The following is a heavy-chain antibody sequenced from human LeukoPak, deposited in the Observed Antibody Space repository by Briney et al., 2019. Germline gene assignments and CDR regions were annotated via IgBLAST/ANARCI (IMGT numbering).Heavy chain of an antibody. Sequence: GGSLRLSCAASGFTFSSYAMSWVRQAPGKGLEWVSVISGGGGSTYYADSVKGRFTISRDNSKNTLYLQMNSLRAEDTAVYYCAKGITITFDYWGQGTLVTVSS. CDR3: AKGITITFDY. CDR1: GFTFSSYA. D-gene: IGHD3-10*01. CDR2: ISGGGGST. J-gene: IGHJ4*02. V-gene: IGHV3-23*01.